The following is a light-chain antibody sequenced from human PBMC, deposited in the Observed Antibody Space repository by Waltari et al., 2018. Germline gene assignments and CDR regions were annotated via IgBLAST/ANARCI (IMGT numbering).Light chain of an antibody. Sequence: QSVLTQPPSASGTPGQRATISCSGSSSNLGSNTVNWYQQPPGTAPQLLIYSNNQRPSGVPDRFSGSKSGTSASLAISGLQSEDEADYYCAAWDDSLNGYWVFGGGTKLTVL. CDR1: SSNLGSNT. CDR2: SNN. CDR3: AAWDDSLNGYWV. J-gene: IGLJ3*02. V-gene: IGLV1-44*01.